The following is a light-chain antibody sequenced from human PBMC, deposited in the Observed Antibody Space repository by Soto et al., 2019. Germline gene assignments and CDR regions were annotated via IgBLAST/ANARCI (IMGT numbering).Light chain of an antibody. Sequence: DIQLTQSPSFLSASVGGRVTITCRASQAISSHLAWYQQKPGKAPNLLIYGASTLQSGVPSRFSGSGSGTHFTFTITSLQPEDIGTYYCQNCFTVPYTFGQGTKVEIK. CDR2: GAS. V-gene: IGKV1-9*01. J-gene: IGKJ2*01. CDR3: QNCFTVPYT. CDR1: QAISSH.